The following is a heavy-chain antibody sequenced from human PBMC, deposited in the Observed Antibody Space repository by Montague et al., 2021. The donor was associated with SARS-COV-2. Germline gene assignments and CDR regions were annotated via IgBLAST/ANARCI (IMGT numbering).Heavy chain of an antibody. CDR1: GGSFSGYY. V-gene: IGHV4-34*01. Sequence: SETLSLTCAVYGGSFSGYYWSWIRQPPGKGLEWIGEINQSESPNYNPSLKSRVTISLDTSKNQISLRLTSVTAADTAVYYCARHYSATLPAVYWGQGTLVTVSS. CDR3: ARHYSATLPAVY. D-gene: IGHD2-15*01. J-gene: IGHJ4*02. CDR2: INQSESP.